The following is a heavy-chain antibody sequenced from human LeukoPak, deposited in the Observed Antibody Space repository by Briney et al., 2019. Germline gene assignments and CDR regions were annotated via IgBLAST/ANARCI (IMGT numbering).Heavy chain of an antibody. D-gene: IGHD3-22*01. CDR1: GFTFSSYS. J-gene: IGHJ3*02. CDR3: ARDVVYYYDSSGYPPLPDAFDI. Sequence: PGGSLRLSCAASGFTFSSYSMNWVRQAPGKGLEWVSSISSSSSYIYYADSVKGRFTISRDNAKNSLYLQMNSLRAEDTAVYYCARDVVYYYDSSGYPPLPDAFDIWGQGTMVTVSS. V-gene: IGHV3-21*01. CDR2: ISSSSSYI.